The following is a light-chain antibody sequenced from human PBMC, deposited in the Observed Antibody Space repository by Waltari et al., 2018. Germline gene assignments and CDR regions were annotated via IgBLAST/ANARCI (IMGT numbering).Light chain of an antibody. CDR1: SSDVGGYDF. V-gene: IGLV2-14*03. Sequence: QSALTQPASVSGSPGQSITISCTGSSSDVGGYDFVSWYQPHPGKVPKLIIYDVSHRPSGVSTRFSGSKSGNTASLTISGLQSEDEADYYCNSYTSSNTRVFGTGTRVTVL. CDR2: DVS. J-gene: IGLJ1*01. CDR3: NSYTSSNTRV.